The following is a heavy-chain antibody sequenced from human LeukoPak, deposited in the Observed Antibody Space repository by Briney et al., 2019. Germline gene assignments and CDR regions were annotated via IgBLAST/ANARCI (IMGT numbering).Heavy chain of an antibody. J-gene: IGHJ4*02. D-gene: IGHD5-18*01. V-gene: IGHV3-23*01. CDR1: GFTFSSYG. CDR2: ISGGGETT. CDR3: ARAERLWVQLCPY. Sequence: PGGSLRLSCAASGFTFSSYGMGWVRQAPGKGLEWVSSISGGGETTYYADSVKGRFPISRDNSKNTLYLQMNSLRAEDTAVYYCARAERLWVQLCPYWGQGTLVTVSS.